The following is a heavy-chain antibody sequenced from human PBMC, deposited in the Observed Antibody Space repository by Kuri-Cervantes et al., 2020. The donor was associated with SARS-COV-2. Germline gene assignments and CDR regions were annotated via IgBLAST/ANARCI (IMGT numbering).Heavy chain of an antibody. CDR3: IRQIVVVPAANELSYYYYGMDV. V-gene: IGHV3-15*07. CDR1: GFTFSNAW. D-gene: IGHD2-2*01. Sequence: GESLKISFAASGFTFSNAWMNWVRQASGKGLEWVGRIKSKTDGGTTDYAAPVKGRFTISRDDLKNTLYLQMNSLKTEDTAVYYCIRQIVVVPAANELSYYYYGMDVWGQGTTVTVSS. CDR2: IKSKTDGGTT. J-gene: IGHJ6*02.